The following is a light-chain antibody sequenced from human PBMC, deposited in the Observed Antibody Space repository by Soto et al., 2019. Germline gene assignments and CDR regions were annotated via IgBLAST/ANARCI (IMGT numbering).Light chain of an antibody. CDR2: DAS. CDR1: QSVSSY. Sequence: EIVLTQSPATLSLSPGERATLSCRASQSVSSYLAWYQQKPGQAPRLLIYDASNRATGIPARFSGSGSGTEFTLTISSLEPEEFAVYYCQQRSNWLFTFGPGTKVDIK. CDR3: QQRSNWLFT. V-gene: IGKV3-11*01. J-gene: IGKJ3*01.